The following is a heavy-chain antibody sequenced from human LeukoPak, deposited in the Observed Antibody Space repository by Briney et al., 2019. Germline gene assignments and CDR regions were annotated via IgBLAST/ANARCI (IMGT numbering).Heavy chain of an antibody. CDR3: ARESYYYYYMDV. CDR2: IYYSGST. CDR1: GGSISSSSYY. V-gene: IGHV4-39*07. Sequence: PSETLSLTCTVSGGSISSSSYYWGWIRQPPGKGLEWIGSIYYSGSTYYNPSLKSRVTISVDTSKNHFSLKLSSVTAADTAVYYCARESYYYYYMDVWGNGTTVTVSS. J-gene: IGHJ6*03.